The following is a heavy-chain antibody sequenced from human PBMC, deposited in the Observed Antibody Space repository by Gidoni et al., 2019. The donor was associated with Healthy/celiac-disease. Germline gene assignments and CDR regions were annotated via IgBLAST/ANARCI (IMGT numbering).Heavy chain of an antibody. CDR2: ISRSSSYI. CDR1: GLTFSSYR. CDR3: ARSQVAYCGGECYMAFDY. J-gene: IGHJ4*02. Sequence: EVQLVESGGGLVKPGGSLRLSCAASGLTFSSYRMNWVRQAPGKGLEWVSSISRSSSYIYYADSVKGRFTISRDNAKNSLYLQMNSLRAEDTAVYYCARSQVAYCGGECYMAFDYWGQGTLVTVSS. D-gene: IGHD2-21*01. V-gene: IGHV3-21*01.